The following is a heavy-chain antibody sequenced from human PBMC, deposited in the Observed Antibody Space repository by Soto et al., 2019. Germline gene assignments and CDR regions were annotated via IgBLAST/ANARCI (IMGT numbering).Heavy chain of an antibody. CDR1: GGSISSYY. J-gene: IGHJ4*02. V-gene: IGHV4-59*01. D-gene: IGHD2-8*02. CDR3: ARGGGVYYFDY. CDR2: IYYSGST. Sequence: QVQLQESGPGLVKPSETLSLTCTVSGGSISSYYWSWLRQPPGKGLEWIGYIYYSGSTDYNPSLKRRVTISVETSKSQFSLTLSSVTAADTAVYYCARGGGVYYFDYWGQGTLVTVSS.